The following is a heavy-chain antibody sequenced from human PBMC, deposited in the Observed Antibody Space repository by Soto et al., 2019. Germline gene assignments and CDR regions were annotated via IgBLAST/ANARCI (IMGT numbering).Heavy chain of an antibody. CDR2: IYYSGST. CDR3: ARVKFYYYDSSGYEFDY. J-gene: IGHJ4*02. CDR1: GGSISSGGYY. D-gene: IGHD3-22*01. V-gene: IGHV4-31*03. Sequence: SETLSLTCTVSGGSISSGGYYWSWIRQHPGKGLEWIGYIYYSGSTYYNPSLKSRVTISVDTSKNQFSLKLSSVTAADTAVYYCARVKFYYYDSSGYEFDYWGQGTLVTVSS.